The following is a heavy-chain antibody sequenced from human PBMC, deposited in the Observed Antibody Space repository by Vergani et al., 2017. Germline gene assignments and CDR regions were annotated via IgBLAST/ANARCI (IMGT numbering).Heavy chain of an antibody. CDR1: GYTFTSYG. V-gene: IGHV1-18*01. CDR3: ARVETKLRFLEWLSYYYMDV. Sequence: VSCKASGYTFTSYGISWVRQAPGQGLEWMGWISAYNGNTNYAQKLQGRVTMTTDTSTSTAYMELRSLRSDDTAVYYCARVETKLRFLEWLSYYYMDVWGKGTTVTVSS. J-gene: IGHJ6*03. D-gene: IGHD3-3*01. CDR2: ISAYNGNT.